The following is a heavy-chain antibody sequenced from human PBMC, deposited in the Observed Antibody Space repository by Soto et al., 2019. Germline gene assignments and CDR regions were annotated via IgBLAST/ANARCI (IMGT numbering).Heavy chain of an antibody. J-gene: IGHJ3*02. D-gene: IGHD4-17*01. Sequence: SETLSLTCTVSGGSITRYFWSWIRQSPGKGLEWIIHIYSSGTINYNPSLKSRVTISRDTSKNQFSLKLRSVTAADTALYYCATDYGDYVGAFDIWGQGTMVTVSS. V-gene: IGHV4-59*01. CDR1: GGSITRYF. CDR3: ATDYGDYVGAFDI. CDR2: IYSSGTI.